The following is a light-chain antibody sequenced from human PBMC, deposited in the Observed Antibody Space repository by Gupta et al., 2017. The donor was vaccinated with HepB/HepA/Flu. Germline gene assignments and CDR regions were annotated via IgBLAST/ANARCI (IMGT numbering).Light chain of an antibody. CDR1: QSVDSNY. V-gene: IGKV3-20*01. J-gene: IGKJ4*01. CDR3: QQYGSSPIT. CDR2: GAS. Sequence: EIVLTQSPGTLSLSPGDTATLSCRASQSVDSNYLAWYQQKPGQAPRLLMYGASSRVTGTPVRFTGSGSGTEFTLTISRLEPEDFAIYYCQQYGSSPITFGGGTNVEI.